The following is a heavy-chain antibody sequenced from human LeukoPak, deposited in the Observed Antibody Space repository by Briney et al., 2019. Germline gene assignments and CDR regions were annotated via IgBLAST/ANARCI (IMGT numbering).Heavy chain of an antibody. D-gene: IGHD5-18*01. J-gene: IGHJ6*02. Sequence: SETLSLTCAVYGGSFSGYYWSWIRQPPGKGLEWIGEINHSGSTNYNPSLKSRVTISVDTSKNQFSLKLSSVTAADTAVYYCARAKRRGYSYYYYGMDVWGQGTTVTVSS. CDR3: ARAKRRGYSYYYYGMDV. CDR2: INHSGST. V-gene: IGHV4-34*01. CDR1: GGSFSGYY.